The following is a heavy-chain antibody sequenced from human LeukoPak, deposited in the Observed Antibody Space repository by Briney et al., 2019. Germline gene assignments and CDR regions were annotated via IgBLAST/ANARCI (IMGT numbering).Heavy chain of an antibody. V-gene: IGHV3-23*01. Sequence: QTEGSLRLSCEASGFTFGSFAMYWVRQAPGKGLEWIAGIFGSGGSPHYADSVKGRFTISRDNSKNTVYLQINSLRAEDTAVYYCGKTTAGYSSGQKPAWPVDYWGQGTLVTVSS. J-gene: IGHJ4*02. CDR2: IFGSGGSP. CDR3: GKTTAGYSSGQKPAWPVDY. CDR1: GFTFGSFA. D-gene: IGHD5-18*01.